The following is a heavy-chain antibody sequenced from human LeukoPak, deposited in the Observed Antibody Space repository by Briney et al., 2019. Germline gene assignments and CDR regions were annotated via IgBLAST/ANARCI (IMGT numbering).Heavy chain of an antibody. CDR2: IYHSGST. CDR1: GYSISSGYY. Sequence: NPSETLSLTCTVSGYSISSGYYWGWIRQPPGKGLEWIGSIYHSGSTYYNPSLKSRVTISVDTSKNQFSLKLSSVTAADTAVYYCARGWDGDSSGYYLAETQADYWGQGTLVTVSS. V-gene: IGHV4-38-2*02. D-gene: IGHD3-22*01. CDR3: ARGWDGDSSGYYLAETQADY. J-gene: IGHJ4*02.